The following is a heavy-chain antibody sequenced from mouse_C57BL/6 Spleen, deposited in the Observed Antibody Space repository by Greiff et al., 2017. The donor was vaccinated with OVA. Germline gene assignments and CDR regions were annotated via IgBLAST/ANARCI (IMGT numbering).Heavy chain of an antibody. V-gene: IGHV2-9-1*01. Sequence: VQVVESGPGLVAPSQCLSITCTVSGFSFTSYAISWVRQPPGKGLEWLGVIWTGGGTNYNSALKSRLSISKDNSKNQFFLKMNSLQTDDTARYYCARTLIYYGKGGYAMDYWGQGTSVTVSS. CDR3: ARTLIYYGKGGYAMDY. D-gene: IGHD2-1*01. CDR1: GFSFTSYA. J-gene: IGHJ4*01. CDR2: IWTGGGT.